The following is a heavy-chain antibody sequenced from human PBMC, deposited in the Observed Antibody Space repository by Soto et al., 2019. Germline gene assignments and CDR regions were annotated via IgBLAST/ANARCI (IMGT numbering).Heavy chain of an antibody. CDR1: GFTFSSYG. CDR3: ARDTYYYDSSGYFDY. J-gene: IGHJ4*02. CDR2: IWYDGSNK. D-gene: IGHD3-22*01. Sequence: GGSLRLSCAASGFTFSSYGMHWVRQAPGKGLEWVAVIWYDGSNKYYADSVKGRFTISRDNSKNTLYLQMNSLRAEDTAVYYCARDTYYYDSSGYFDYWGQGTLVTVSS. V-gene: IGHV3-33*01.